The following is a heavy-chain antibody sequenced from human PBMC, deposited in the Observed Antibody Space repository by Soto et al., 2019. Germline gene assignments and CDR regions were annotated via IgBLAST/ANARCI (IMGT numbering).Heavy chain of an antibody. Sequence: PSETLSLTCAVYGGSFSGYYWSWIRQPPGKGLEWIGEINHSGSTNYNPSLKSRVTISVDTSKNQFSLKLSSVTAADTAVYYCATLGGYSSSWYSWFDPWGQGTLVTVSS. D-gene: IGHD6-13*01. CDR1: GGSFSGYY. CDR3: ATLGGYSSSWYSWFDP. V-gene: IGHV4-34*01. CDR2: INHSGST. J-gene: IGHJ5*02.